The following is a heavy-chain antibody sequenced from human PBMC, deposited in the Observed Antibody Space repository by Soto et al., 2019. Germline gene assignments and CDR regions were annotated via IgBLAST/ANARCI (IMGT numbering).Heavy chain of an antibody. CDR3: AKARCSTTDCYVPDY. J-gene: IGHJ4*02. CDR1: GFTFSTYT. Sequence: GGSLRLSCVASGFTFSTYTMSWVRQAPGKGLEWVSVISGSGGSPSYADSVQGRFSIYRDNSKNTLYLQMNSLRGDDTAMYYCAKARCSTTDCYVPDYWGRGTLVTVSS. CDR2: ISGSGGSP. V-gene: IGHV3-23*01. D-gene: IGHD2-2*01.